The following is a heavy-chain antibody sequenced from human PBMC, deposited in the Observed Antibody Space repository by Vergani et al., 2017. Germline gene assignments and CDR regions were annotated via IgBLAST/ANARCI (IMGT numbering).Heavy chain of an antibody. CDR1: GFSLSTSGMR. V-gene: IGHV2-70*04. CDR3: ERSSNWGSTGFDY. Sequence: QVTLKESGPALVKPTQTLTLTCTFSGFSLSTSGMRVSWIRQPPGKALEWLARIDWDDDKFYSTSLKTRLTISKDTSKNQVVLTMTNMDPVETATYYCERSSNWGSTGFDYWGQGTLVTVSS. D-gene: IGHD7-27*01. J-gene: IGHJ4*02. CDR2: IDWDDDK.